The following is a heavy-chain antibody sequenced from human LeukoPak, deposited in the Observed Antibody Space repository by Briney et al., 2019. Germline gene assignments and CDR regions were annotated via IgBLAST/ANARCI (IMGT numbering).Heavy chain of an antibody. D-gene: IGHD3-22*01. CDR2: ISSSSSTI. J-gene: IGHJ4*02. CDR1: GFTFSSYS. Sequence: GGSLRLSCAASGFTFSSYSMNWVRQAPGKGLEWVSYISSSSSTIYYADSVKGRFTISRDNAKNSLYLQMNSLRAEDTAVYYCAKGDYYYDSSGYYLRGYFDYWGQGTLVTVSS. CDR3: AKGDYYYDSSGYYLRGYFDY. V-gene: IGHV3-48*01.